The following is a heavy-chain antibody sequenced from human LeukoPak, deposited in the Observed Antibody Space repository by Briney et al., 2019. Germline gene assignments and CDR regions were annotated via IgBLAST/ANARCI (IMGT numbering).Heavy chain of an antibody. J-gene: IGHJ5*02. V-gene: IGHV4-59*01. D-gene: IGHD3-22*01. Sequence: SETLSLTCTVSGGSISSYYWSWIRQPPGKGLEWIGYIYYSGSTNHNPSLKSRVTISVDTSKNQFSLKLSSVTAADTAVYYCARAYDSSGYYLNWFDPWGQGTLVTVSS. CDR1: GGSISSYY. CDR3: ARAYDSSGYYLNWFDP. CDR2: IYYSGST.